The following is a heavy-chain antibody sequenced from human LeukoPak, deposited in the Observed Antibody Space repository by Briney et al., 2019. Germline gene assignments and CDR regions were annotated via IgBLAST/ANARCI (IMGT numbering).Heavy chain of an antibody. CDR3: VKAQRGFDDFWSGYDY. D-gene: IGHD3-3*01. Sequence: GGSLRLSCAASGFAFSRYFLAWVCQAPGKGLEWVASIFAGSGTTHYADSVKGRFTISRDNSQNTLYIQMESLRVEDTAVYYCVKAQRGFDDFWSGYDYWGQGSLVTVSS. J-gene: IGHJ4*02. CDR1: GFAFSRYF. V-gene: IGHV3-23*01. CDR2: IFAGSGTT.